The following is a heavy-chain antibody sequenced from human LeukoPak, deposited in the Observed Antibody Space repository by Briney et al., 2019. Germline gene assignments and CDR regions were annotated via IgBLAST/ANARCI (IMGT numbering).Heavy chain of an antibody. CDR3: ARDLDSGYGFGFDY. CDR1: GFTFSSYA. D-gene: IGHD5-12*01. J-gene: IGHJ4*02. CDR2: ISYDGSNK. Sequence: HPGRSLRLSCAASGFTFSSYAMHWVRQAPGKGLEWVAVISYDGSNKYYADSVKGRFTISRDNSKHTLYLQMNSLRAEDTAVYYCARDLDSGYGFGFDYWGQGTLVTVSS. V-gene: IGHV3-30-3*01.